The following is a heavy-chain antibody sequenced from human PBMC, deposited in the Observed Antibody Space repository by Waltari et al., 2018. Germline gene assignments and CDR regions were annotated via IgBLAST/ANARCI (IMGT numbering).Heavy chain of an antibody. CDR2: IWHDGSNQ. V-gene: IGHV3-33*03. CDR3: TFSTTHDY. Sequence: QVQLVESGGGVVQPGNSLRLSCAASGFIFRNYGMHWVRQAPGKGLEWVGVIWHDGSNQYYAESVKGRFTISRDNSKNTLYLQLSSLRVEDTGVYYCTFSTTHDYWGQGTLVTVS. CDR1: GFIFRNYG. D-gene: IGHD1-26*01. J-gene: IGHJ4*02.